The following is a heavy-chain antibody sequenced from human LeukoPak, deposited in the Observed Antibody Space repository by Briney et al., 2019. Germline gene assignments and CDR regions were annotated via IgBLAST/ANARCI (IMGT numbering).Heavy chain of an antibody. CDR1: GYTFTSYA. Sequence: ASVKVSCKASGYTFTSYAMHWVRQAPGQRLEWMGWINAGNGNTKYSQKFQGRVTITRDTSASTAYMELSSLRSEDTAVYYCARVNYDFWSGYYKVPVYFDYWGQGTLVTVSS. J-gene: IGHJ4*02. CDR2: INAGNGNT. D-gene: IGHD3-3*01. V-gene: IGHV1-3*01. CDR3: ARVNYDFWSGYYKVPVYFDY.